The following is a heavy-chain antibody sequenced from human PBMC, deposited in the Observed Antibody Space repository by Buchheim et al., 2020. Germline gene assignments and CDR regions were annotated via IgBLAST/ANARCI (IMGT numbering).Heavy chain of an antibody. CDR3: ARDAKYYDILTGYYTGIFDY. J-gene: IGHJ4*02. Sequence: QVQLVESGGGVVQPGRSLRLSCAASGFTFSSYGMHWVRQAPGKGLEWVAVIWYDGSNKYYADSVKGRFTISRDNSKNTLYLKMNSLRAEDTAVYYCARDAKYYDILTGYYTGIFDYWGQGTL. V-gene: IGHV3-33*01. D-gene: IGHD3-9*01. CDR2: IWYDGSNK. CDR1: GFTFSSYG.